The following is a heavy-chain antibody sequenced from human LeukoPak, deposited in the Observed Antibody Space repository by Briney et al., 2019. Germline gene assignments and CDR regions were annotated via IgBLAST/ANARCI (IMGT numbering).Heavy chain of an antibody. CDR2: IRFDGSQK. CDR3: AKDFRWSLDY. D-gene: IGHD1-26*01. V-gene: IGHV3-30*02. Sequence: GGSLRLSCAASGFSVSNTGIHWVRQAPGQGLEWAAFIRFDGSQKYIDSVKGRFTVSRDSSKNTAHLQMNSLKPEDTAVYYCAKDFRWSLDYWGQGTLVTVSS. CDR1: GFSVSNTG. J-gene: IGHJ4*02.